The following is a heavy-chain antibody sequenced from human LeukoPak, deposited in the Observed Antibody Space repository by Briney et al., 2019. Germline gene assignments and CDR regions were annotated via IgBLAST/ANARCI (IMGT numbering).Heavy chain of an antibody. CDR2: ISGYNGNI. CDR3: ARDCAGHSCYAGY. J-gene: IGHJ4*02. D-gene: IGHD2-15*01. Sequence: ASVKVSCKASGYTFRSYGITWVRQAPGQGLEWMGWISGYNGNIIYAQKYKGRVTMTTDTSTSIANMELRSLRSDDTAVYYCARDCAGHSCYAGYWGQGTLVTVSS. V-gene: IGHV1-18*01. CDR1: GYTFRSYG.